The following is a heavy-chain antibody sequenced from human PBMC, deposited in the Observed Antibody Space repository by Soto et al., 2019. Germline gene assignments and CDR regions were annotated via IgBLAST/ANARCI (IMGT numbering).Heavy chain of an antibody. J-gene: IGHJ4*02. Sequence: QVPLVQSGAEVKKPGSSVKVSCKASGGTFSSYTISWVRQAPGQGLEWMGRIIPILGIANYAQKFQGRVTITADKSTSTAYMELSSLRSEDTAVYYCARLGYCSGGSCYSEDYWGQGTLVTVSS. V-gene: IGHV1-69*02. CDR1: GGTFSSYT. CDR2: IIPILGIA. CDR3: ARLGYCSGGSCYSEDY. D-gene: IGHD2-15*01.